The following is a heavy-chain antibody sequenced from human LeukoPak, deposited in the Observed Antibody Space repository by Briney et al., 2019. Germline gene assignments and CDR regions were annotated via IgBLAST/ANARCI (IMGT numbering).Heavy chain of an antibody. V-gene: IGHV4-59*01. CDR1: GGSISTYY. J-gene: IGHJ4*02. CDR3: ARADTRPYYFDY. D-gene: IGHD3-9*01. Sequence: SETLSLTCGVSGGSISTYYWSWIRQPPGKGLEWIGYIHYSGNTNSNPSLKSRVTISVDTSKNQFSLKLTSVTAADTAVYYCARADTRPYYFDYWGQGTLVTVSS. CDR2: IHYSGNT.